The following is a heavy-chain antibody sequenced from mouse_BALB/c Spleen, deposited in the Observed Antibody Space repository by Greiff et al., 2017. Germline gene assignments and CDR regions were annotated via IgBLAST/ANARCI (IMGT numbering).Heavy chain of an antibody. CDR1: GFTFNTYA. Sequence: EVKLVESGGGLVQPKGSLKLSCAASGFTFNTYAMNWVRQAPGKGLEWVARIRSKSNNYATYYADSVKDRFTISRDDSQSMLYLQMNNLKTEDTAMYYCVGWAWFAYWGQGTLVTVSA. CDR2: IRSKSNNYAT. CDR3: VGWAWFAY. V-gene: IGHV10-1*02. J-gene: IGHJ3*01.